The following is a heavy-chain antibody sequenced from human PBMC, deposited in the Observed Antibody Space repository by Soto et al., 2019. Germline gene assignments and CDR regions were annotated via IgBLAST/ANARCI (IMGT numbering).Heavy chain of an antibody. CDR3: ARMFHCSGGTCPFDY. D-gene: IGHD2-15*01. CDR1: GFSLITSGMR. V-gene: IGHV2-70*04. Sequence: SGPTLVNPTQTLTLTCTFSGFSLITSGMRVSCIRQPPGKALEWLARIDWDDDKFYNTSLRTRLTISKDSSKNQVVLTMTNMDPVDTATYYCARMFHCSGGTCPFDYWGQGALVTVSS. J-gene: IGHJ4*02. CDR2: IDWDDDK.